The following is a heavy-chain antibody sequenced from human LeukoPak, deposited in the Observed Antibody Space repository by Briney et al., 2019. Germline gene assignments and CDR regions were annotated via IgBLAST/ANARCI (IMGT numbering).Heavy chain of an antibody. J-gene: IGHJ3*02. Sequence: GGSLRLSCAASGFTFSSYWMSWVRQAPGKGLEWVANTKQDGSEKYYVDPVKGRFTISRDNAKNSLYLQMNSLRAEGTAVYYCARSYNSSGSDAFDIWGQGTMVTVSS. CDR3: ARSYNSSGSDAFDI. CDR1: GFTFSSYW. CDR2: TKQDGSEK. D-gene: IGHD3-22*01. V-gene: IGHV3-7*03.